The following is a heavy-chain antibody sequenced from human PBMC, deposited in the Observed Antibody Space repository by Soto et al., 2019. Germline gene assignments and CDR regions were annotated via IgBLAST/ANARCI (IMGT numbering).Heavy chain of an antibody. Sequence: QVQLVESGGGVVQPWTSLRLSCAGSGFTVRSYVIHWVRQAPGKGLEWVALTSYDGSNNFYGDSVKGRFTISRDNSRNTVELQMDSLRLEDTAMYYCARWGTTVGLDVWGQGTLVSVSS. V-gene: IGHV3-33*05. CDR1: GFTVRSYV. CDR3: ARWGTTVGLDV. J-gene: IGHJ4*02. D-gene: IGHD4-17*01. CDR2: TSYDGSNN.